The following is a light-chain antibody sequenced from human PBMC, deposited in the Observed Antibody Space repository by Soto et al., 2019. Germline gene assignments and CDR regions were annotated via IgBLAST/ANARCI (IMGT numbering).Light chain of an antibody. CDR3: CSYAGNRIFI. Sequence: QSALTQPASVSGSPGQSITISCIGTSSDVGAYDLVSWYQQHPGTAPRLIIYENIRRPSTIASRFSGSKSGNPASLTISGLRAEDEANYHCCSYAGNRIFIFGGGTKLTVL. CDR2: ENI. J-gene: IGLJ2*01. CDR1: SSDVGAYDL. V-gene: IGLV2-23*01.